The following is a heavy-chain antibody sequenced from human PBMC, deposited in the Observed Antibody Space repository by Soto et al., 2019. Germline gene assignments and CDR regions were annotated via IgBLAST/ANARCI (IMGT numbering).Heavy chain of an antibody. CDR1: GGSISSYY. CDR3: ARDSSTLVVAATLFDY. J-gene: IGHJ4*02. D-gene: IGHD2-15*01. CDR2: IYTSGST. Sequence: LSLTCTVSGGSISSYYWSWIRQPAGKGLEWIGRIYTSGSTNYDPSLKSRVTMSVDTSKNQFSLKLSSVTAADTAVYYCARDSSTLVVAATLFDYWGQGTLVTVSS. V-gene: IGHV4-4*07.